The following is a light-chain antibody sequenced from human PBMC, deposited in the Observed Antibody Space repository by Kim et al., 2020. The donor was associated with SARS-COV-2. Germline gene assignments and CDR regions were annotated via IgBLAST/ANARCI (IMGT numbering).Light chain of an antibody. CDR2: GAS. V-gene: IGKV3-15*01. Sequence: IVMTQSPATLSVSPGERVTLSCRDSQSVRNNLAWYQQRPGQAPRLLLYGASTRATDIPARFSGSGSGTEFTLTIRSLQSEDLAVYYCQKYNDWPIIYFGGGNKGDIK. CDR3: QKYNDWPIIY. CDR1: QSVRNN. J-gene: IGKJ4*01.